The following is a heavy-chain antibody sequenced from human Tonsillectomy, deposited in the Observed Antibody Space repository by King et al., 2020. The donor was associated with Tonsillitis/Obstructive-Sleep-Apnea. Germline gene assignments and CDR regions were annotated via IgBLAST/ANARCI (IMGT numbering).Heavy chain of an antibody. V-gene: IGHV4-59*01. CDR3: ARGYHSSFDY. D-gene: IGHD6-13*01. J-gene: IGHJ4*02. CDR2: IYYTGST. Sequence: QLQESGPGLVKPSETLSLTCTVSGGSISSYYWSWIRQPPRMGLEWIGYIYYTGSTNYNPSLKSRVTISVDTSKNQFSLKLSSVTAADTAVYYCARGYHSSFDYWGQGTLVTVSS. CDR1: GGSISSYY.